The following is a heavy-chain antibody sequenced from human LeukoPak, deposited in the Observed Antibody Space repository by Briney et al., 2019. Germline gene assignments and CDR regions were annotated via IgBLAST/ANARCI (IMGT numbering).Heavy chain of an antibody. Sequence: PSETLSLTCTVSGVSISSYYWGWIRQPAGKGLEWIGRIYTSGSANYNPSLTSRLTMSVDTSKNQFSLKLNSVTAADTAVYYCARGRMFRGGGSDFPFNWFDPWGQGTLVTVSS. J-gene: IGHJ5*02. CDR1: GVSISSYY. CDR2: IYTSGSA. CDR3: ARGRMFRGGGSDFPFNWFDP. D-gene: IGHD3-10*01. V-gene: IGHV4-4*07.